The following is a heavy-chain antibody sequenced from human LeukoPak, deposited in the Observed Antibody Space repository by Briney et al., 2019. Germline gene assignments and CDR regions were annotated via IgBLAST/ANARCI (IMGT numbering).Heavy chain of an antibody. Sequence: PGGSLRLSCAASGFTFSSYSMNWVRQAPGKGLEWVSSISSSSGYIYYADSVKGRFTISRDNAKNSLYLQMNSLRAEDTAVYYCASLMTTVTTVDYWGQGTLVTVSS. CDR3: ASLMTTVTTVDY. CDR2: ISSSSGYI. V-gene: IGHV3-21*01. J-gene: IGHJ4*02. CDR1: GFTFSSYS. D-gene: IGHD4-17*01.